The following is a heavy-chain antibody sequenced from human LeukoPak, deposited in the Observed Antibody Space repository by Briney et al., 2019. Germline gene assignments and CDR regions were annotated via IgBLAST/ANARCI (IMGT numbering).Heavy chain of an antibody. D-gene: IGHD1-14*01. J-gene: IGHJ4*02. CDR3: ARAPGGNPTTHYFDY. CDR1: GVSMDNYY. V-gene: IGHV4-59*01. Sequence: PSETLSLTCTISGVSMDNYYWSWIRQPPGKGLEWIGYIYNSGTTKYSPSLESRVTLSADTSKSQLSLNLSSVTAADTAVYYCARAPGGNPTTHYFDYWGQGTLVTVSS. CDR2: IYNSGTT.